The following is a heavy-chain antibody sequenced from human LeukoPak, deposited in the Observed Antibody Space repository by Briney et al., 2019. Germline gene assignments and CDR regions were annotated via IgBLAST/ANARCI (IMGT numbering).Heavy chain of an antibody. D-gene: IGHD1-26*01. Sequence: GASVKVSCKASGGTFSSYAISWVRQAPGQGLEWMGRIIPILGIANYAQKFQGRVTITADKSTSTAYMELSSLRSEDTAVYYCARVIVGATSYGYWGQGTLVTVSS. V-gene: IGHV1-69*04. J-gene: IGHJ4*02. CDR2: IIPILGIA. CDR1: GGTFSSYA. CDR3: ARVIVGATSYGY.